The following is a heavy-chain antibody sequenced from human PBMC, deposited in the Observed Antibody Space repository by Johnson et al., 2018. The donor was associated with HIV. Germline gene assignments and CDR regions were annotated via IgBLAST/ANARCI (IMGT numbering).Heavy chain of an antibody. D-gene: IGHD2-21*02. V-gene: IGHV3-7*03. J-gene: IGHJ3*02. CDR1: GFTFSSYW. CDR2: IKQDGSEK. Sequence: VQLVESGGGLVQPGGSLRLSCAASGFTFSSYWMSWVRQAPGKGLEWVANIKQDGSEKYYVDSVKGRFTISRDNAKNSLYLQMNSLRAEDTALYYCARDREVVTAIHDAFDIWGQGTMVTVSS. CDR3: ARDREVVTAIHDAFDI.